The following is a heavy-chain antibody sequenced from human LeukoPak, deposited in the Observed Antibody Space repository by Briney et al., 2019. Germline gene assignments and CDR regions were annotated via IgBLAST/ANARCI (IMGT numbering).Heavy chain of an antibody. J-gene: IGHJ3*02. V-gene: IGHV3-48*01. CDR2: ISSSSSTI. Sequence: GGSLRLSCAASRSTFSSYSMNWVRQAPGKGLEWVSYISSSSSTIYYADSVKGRFTISRDNAKNSLYLQMNSLRAEDTAVYYCARDMSTMIVVVRDAFDIWGQGTMVTVSS. CDR3: ARDMSTMIVVVRDAFDI. CDR1: RSTFSSYS. D-gene: IGHD3-22*01.